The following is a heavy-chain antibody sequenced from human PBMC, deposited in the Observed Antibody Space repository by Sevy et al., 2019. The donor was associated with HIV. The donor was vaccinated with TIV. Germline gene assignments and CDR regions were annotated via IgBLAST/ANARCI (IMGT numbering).Heavy chain of an antibody. D-gene: IGHD3-3*01. J-gene: IGHJ5*02. Sequence: ASVKVSCKASGYTFTGYYMHWVRQAPGQGLEWMGWISAYNGNTNYAQKLQGRVTMTTDTSTSTAYMELRSLRSDDTAVYYCARDRTNDFWSGYYRGGWFDPWGQGTLVTVSS. CDR2: ISAYNGNT. V-gene: IGHV1-18*04. CDR3: ARDRTNDFWSGYYRGGWFDP. CDR1: GYTFTGYY.